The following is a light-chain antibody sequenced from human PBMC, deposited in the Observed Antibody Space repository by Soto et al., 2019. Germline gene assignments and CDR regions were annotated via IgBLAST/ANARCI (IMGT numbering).Light chain of an antibody. J-gene: IGLJ1*01. Sequence: QSAPTQPASVSGSPGQSITISCIGTSSDVGGYNYVSWYQQHPGKAPKLMIYEVSNRPSGVSNRFSGSKSGNTASLTISGLQAEDEADYFCNSYGSTSTRYVFGTGTKLTVL. CDR3: NSYGSTSTRYV. V-gene: IGLV2-14*01. CDR2: EVS. CDR1: SSDVGGYNY.